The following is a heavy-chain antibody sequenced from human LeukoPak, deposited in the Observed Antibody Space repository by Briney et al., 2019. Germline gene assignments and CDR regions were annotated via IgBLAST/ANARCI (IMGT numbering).Heavy chain of an antibody. J-gene: IGHJ4*02. CDR2: IYSGGST. V-gene: IGHV3-53*01. D-gene: IGHD3-10*01. CDR1: GFTFSNYG. Sequence: GGSLRLSCVASGFTFSNYGMHWVRQAPGKGLEWVSVIYSGGSTYYADSVKGRFTISRDNSKNTLYLQMNSLRAEDTALYYCARDRDDYFDYWGQGTLVTVSA. CDR3: ARDRDDYFDY.